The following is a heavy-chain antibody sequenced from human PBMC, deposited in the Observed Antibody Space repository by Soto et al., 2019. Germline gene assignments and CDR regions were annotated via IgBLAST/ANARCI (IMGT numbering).Heavy chain of an antibody. CDR3: AIDMVRGMDV. D-gene: IGHD3-10*01. CDR2: IYSGGST. Sequence: EVQLVESGGGLVQPGGSLRLSCAASGFTVSSNYMSWVRQAPGKGLEWVSVIYSGGSTYYADSVKCRFTISRENSNSTLYLQMNSMRAGETTVYYCAIDMVRGMDVWGQGTTVTVSS. J-gene: IGHJ6*02. CDR1: GFTVSSNY. V-gene: IGHV3-66*01.